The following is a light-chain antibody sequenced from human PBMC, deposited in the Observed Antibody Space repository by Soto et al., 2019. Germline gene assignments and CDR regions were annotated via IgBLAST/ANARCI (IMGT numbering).Light chain of an antibody. J-gene: IGLJ3*02. Sequence: QSALTQPASVSGSPGQSITISCTGTSSDVGSYNLVSWYQHHPGTGPKVMIYEGTKRPSGVSIRFSGSKSGNTASLTISGLQAGDEADYYCCSYAGGGTWVFGGGTKLTVL. CDR2: EGT. CDR3: CSYAGGGTWV. V-gene: IGLV2-23*01. CDR1: SSDVGSYNL.